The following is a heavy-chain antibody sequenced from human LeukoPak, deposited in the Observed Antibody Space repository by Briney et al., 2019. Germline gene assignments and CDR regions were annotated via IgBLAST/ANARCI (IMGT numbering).Heavy chain of an antibody. CDR1: GFTFRSYA. V-gene: IGHV3-23*01. D-gene: IGHD6-13*01. J-gene: IGHJ5*02. Sequence: PGGSLRLSCAASGFTFRSYAMNWVRQAPGKGLEWVSAISGSGDSTYYADSVKGRFTISRDNSKNTLYLQMNSLRAEDTAVYYCAKGYSSSWLNWFDPWGQGTLVTVSS. CDR3: AKGYSSSWLNWFDP. CDR2: ISGSGDST.